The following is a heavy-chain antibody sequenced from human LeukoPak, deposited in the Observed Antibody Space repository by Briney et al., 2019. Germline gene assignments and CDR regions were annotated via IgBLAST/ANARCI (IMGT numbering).Heavy chain of an antibody. D-gene: IGHD3-22*01. CDR2: ISWNSGSI. V-gene: IGHV3-9*01. Sequence: QAGGSLRLSCAASGFTFDDYAMHWVRQAPGKGLEWVSGISWNSGSIGYADSVKGRFTISRDNAKNSLYLQMNSLRAEDTAVYYCARLDPYYDSSGYYTTAIDYWGQGTLVTVSS. CDR1: GFTFDDYA. CDR3: ARLDPYYDSSGYYTTAIDY. J-gene: IGHJ4*02.